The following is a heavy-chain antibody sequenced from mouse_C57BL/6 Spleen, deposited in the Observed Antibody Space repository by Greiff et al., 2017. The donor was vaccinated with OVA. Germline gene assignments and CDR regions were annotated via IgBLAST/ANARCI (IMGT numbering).Heavy chain of an antibody. CDR3: AKGGSITTVAFDY. V-gene: IGHV1-59*01. J-gene: IGHJ2*01. CDR1: GYTFTSYW. D-gene: IGHD1-1*01. Sequence: QVQLQQPGAELVRPGTSVKLSCKASGYTFTSYWMHWVKQRPGQGLEWIGVIDPSDSYTNYNQKFKGNATLTVDTSSSTAYMQLSSLTSEDSAVYYCAKGGSITTVAFDYWGQGTTLTVSS. CDR2: IDPSDSYT.